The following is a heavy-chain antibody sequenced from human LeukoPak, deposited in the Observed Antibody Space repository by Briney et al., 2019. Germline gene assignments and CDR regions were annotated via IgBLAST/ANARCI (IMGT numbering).Heavy chain of an antibody. CDR3: ARSPHAHWGHFDY. J-gene: IGHJ4*02. V-gene: IGHV1-46*01. CDR2: INPSGGST. CDR1: GYTFTSYY. D-gene: IGHD7-27*01. Sequence: ASVKVSCKASGYTFTSYYMHWVRQAPGQGLEWMGVINPSGGSTSYAQKFQGRVTMTRDMSTSTVYMELSSLRSEDTAVYYCARSPHAHWGHFDYWGQGTLVTVSS.